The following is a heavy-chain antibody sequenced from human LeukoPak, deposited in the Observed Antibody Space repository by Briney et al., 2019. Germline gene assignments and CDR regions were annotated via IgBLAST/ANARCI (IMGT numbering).Heavy chain of an antibody. CDR2: ISGSGGST. Sequence: GGSLRLSCAASGFTFSSYAMSWVRQAPGKGLEWVSAISGSGGSTYYADSVKGRFTISRDNSKNTLYLQMNSLRAEDTAVYYCATKNYDFWSGYPTPEYFQHWGQGTLVTVSS. V-gene: IGHV3-23*01. CDR3: ATKNYDFWSGYPTPEYFQH. D-gene: IGHD3-3*01. J-gene: IGHJ1*01. CDR1: GFTFSSYA.